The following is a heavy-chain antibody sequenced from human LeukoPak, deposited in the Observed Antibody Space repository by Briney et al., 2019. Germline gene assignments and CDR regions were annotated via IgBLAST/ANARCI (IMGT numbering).Heavy chain of an antibody. CDR2: ISSSSSYI. CDR1: GFTFSSYS. V-gene: IGHV3-21*01. Sequence: GGSLRLSCAASGFTFSSYSMNWVRQAPGKGLEWVSSISSSSSYIYYADSVKGRFTISRDIAKNSLYLQMNSLRAEDTAVYYCARDRGDIVVVPAAIPGDAFDIWGQGTMVTVSS. D-gene: IGHD2-2*02. CDR3: ARDRGDIVVVPAAIPGDAFDI. J-gene: IGHJ3*02.